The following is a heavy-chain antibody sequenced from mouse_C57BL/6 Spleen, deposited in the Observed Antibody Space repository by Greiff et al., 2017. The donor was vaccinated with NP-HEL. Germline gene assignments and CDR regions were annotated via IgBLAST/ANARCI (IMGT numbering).Heavy chain of an antibody. CDR2: IYPYNGVS. CDR3: ARDYGSSYGDAMDY. V-gene: IGHV1-31*01. CDR1: GYSFTGYY. J-gene: IGHJ4*01. Sequence: VHVKQSGPELVKPGASVKISCKASGYSFTGYYMHWVKQSHGNILDWIGYIYPYNGVSSYNQKFKGKATLTVDKSSSTAYMELRSLTSEDSAVYYCARDYGSSYGDAMDYWGQGTSVTVSS. D-gene: IGHD1-1*01.